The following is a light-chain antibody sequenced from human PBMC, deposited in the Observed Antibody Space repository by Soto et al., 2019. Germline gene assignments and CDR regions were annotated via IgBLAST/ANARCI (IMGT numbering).Light chain of an antibody. CDR1: QSVSRK. Sequence: EIVMTQSPATLSVSPGERATLSCRASQSVSRKLAWYQQTRGQAPRLLIYGASTRATGVPARYSGSRSETEFTLTNSNLQSEDFAVYHCQQYDKWPRTFGQGTKVNIK. J-gene: IGKJ1*01. V-gene: IGKV3-15*01. CDR2: GAS. CDR3: QQYDKWPRT.